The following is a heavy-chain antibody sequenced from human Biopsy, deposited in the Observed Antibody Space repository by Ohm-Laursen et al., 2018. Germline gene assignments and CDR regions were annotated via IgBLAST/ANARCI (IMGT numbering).Heavy chain of an antibody. CDR3: ATRVTPVTTLYYYAMDV. Sequence: SSVKVSCKTSGVTFTSYAISWVRQAPGQGLEWMGGVMPTFGTANYAQKFQGRVTITADKSTSTAHLDLSSLRSEDTAVYYCATRVTPVTTLYYYAMDVWGQGTTVTVSS. J-gene: IGHJ6*02. CDR2: VMPTFGTA. CDR1: GVTFTSYA. V-gene: IGHV1-69*06. D-gene: IGHD4-17*01.